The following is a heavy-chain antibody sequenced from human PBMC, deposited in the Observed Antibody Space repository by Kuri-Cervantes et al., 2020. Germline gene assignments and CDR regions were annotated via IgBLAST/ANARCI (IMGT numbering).Heavy chain of an antibody. J-gene: IGHJ4*02. CDR2: TIPIFGTA. CDR1: GGTFSSYA. D-gene: IGHD3-22*01. Sequence: SVKVSCKASGGTFSSYAISWVRQAPGQGLEWMGGTIPIFGTANYARKFQGRVTMTRNTSINTAYMELSSLRSEDTAVYYCARGFGGGYSSYWGQGTLVTVSS. CDR3: ARGFGGGYSSY. V-gene: IGHV1-69*05.